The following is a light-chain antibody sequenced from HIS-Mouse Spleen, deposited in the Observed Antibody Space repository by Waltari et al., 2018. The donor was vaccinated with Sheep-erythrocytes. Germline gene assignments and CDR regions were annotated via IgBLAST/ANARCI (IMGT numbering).Light chain of an antibody. V-gene: IGLV1-44*01. CDR3: QAWDSSTAV. CDR1: SSNIGSNT. Sequence: GQRVTISCSGSSSNIGSNTVNWYQPLPGTAPKLLIYSNNQRPSGVPDRFSGSNSGNTATLTISGTQAMDEADYYCQAWDSSTAVFGGGTKLTVL. CDR2: SNN. J-gene: IGLJ2*01.